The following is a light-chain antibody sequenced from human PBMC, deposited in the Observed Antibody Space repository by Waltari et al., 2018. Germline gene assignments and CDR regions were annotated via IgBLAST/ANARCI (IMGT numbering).Light chain of an antibody. J-gene: IGLJ2*01. Sequence: SSDLTQDPSLSVALGQTVRITCQGDSLRSTYSSWYQQRPGQAPILVLYGPDNRPSGIPDRFSGSTSGNTASLTITGAQAEDEADYYCHSRETFSTRLFGGGTRLTV. CDR1: SLRSTY. CDR2: GPD. CDR3: HSRETFSTRL. V-gene: IGLV3-19*01.